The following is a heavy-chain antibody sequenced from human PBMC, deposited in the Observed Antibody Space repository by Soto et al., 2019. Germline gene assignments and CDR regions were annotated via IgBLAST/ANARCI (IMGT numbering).Heavy chain of an antibody. V-gene: IGHV1-2*02. CDR2: INPNSGGT. CDR3: ARGRTIVSPGN. D-gene: IGHD2-21*01. Sequence: QVQLVQSGADVKKPGASVKVSCKASGYTFTGSQIHWVRQAPGQGLEWMGWINPNSGGTNYAQKFQGRVTMNSDTSITTAYMELNGLTSDDTAVYYCARGRTIVSPGNWGQGTLVSVS. J-gene: IGHJ4*02. CDR1: GYTFTGSQ.